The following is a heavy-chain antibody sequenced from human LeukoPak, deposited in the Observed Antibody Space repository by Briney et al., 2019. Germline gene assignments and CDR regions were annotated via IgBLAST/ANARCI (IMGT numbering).Heavy chain of an antibody. J-gene: IGHJ3*02. CDR3: ARAPYYYGSGSLRPNDAFDI. CDR1: VYTFTGYY. Sequence: ASVNVSCKASVYTFTGYYMHWVRQAPGKGLEWMGWINPNSGGTNYAQKFQGRVTMTRDTSISTAYMELSRLRSDDTAVYYCARAPYYYGSGSLRPNDAFDIWGQGTMVTVSS. V-gene: IGHV1-2*02. D-gene: IGHD3-10*01. CDR2: INPNSGGT.